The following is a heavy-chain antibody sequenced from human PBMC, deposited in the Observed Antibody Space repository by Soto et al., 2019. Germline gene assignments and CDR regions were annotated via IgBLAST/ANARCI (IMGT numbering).Heavy chain of an antibody. V-gene: IGHV3-48*02. J-gene: IGHJ4*02. CDR2: ITSDTKTI. CDR3: ARSVEGHFDY. D-gene: IGHD6-19*01. Sequence: EVQLVESGGDLVQRGGSLRLSCVASGFTFSVSSMNWVRQAPGKGLEWFSYITSDTKTIKYADSVKGRFTISRDTAKNSVYLQMNSLRDDDTAVYYCARSVEGHFDYWGQGTVVTVSS. CDR1: GFTFSVSS.